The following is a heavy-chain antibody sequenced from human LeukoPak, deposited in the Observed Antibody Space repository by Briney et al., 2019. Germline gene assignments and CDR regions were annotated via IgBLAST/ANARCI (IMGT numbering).Heavy chain of an antibody. CDR1: GFTFSSYG. J-gene: IGHJ5*02. CDR3: AKDRVPAAMTWFDP. D-gene: IGHD2-2*01. Sequence: GGSLRLSCAASGFTFSSYGMHWVRQAPGKGLEWEAFIRYDGSNKYYADSVKGRFTISRDNSKNALYLQMNSLRAEDTAVYYCAKDRVPAAMTWFDPWGQGTLVTGSS. CDR2: IRYDGSNK. V-gene: IGHV3-30*02.